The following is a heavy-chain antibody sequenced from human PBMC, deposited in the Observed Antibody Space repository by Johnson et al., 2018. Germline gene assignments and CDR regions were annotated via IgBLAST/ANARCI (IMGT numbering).Heavy chain of an antibody. D-gene: IGHD6-19*01. CDR2: IYRGGST. Sequence: VQLVQSGGGLVQPGGSLRLSCAASGFTVSSNYMSWVRQAPRKGLEWGSIIYRGGSTYYADSVKGRFTISRDNSKNTLYLQMNSRRAEDTAVYYCVAAYSSGWYPHGMDVWGQGTTVTVSS. V-gene: IGHV3-66*01. CDR3: VAAYSSGWYPHGMDV. J-gene: IGHJ6*02. CDR1: GFTVSSNY.